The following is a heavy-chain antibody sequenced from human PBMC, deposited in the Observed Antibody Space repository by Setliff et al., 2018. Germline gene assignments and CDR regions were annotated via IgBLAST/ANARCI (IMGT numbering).Heavy chain of an antibody. V-gene: IGHV1-24*01. Sequence: GASVKVSCKVPGYTLTELSMHWVRQAPGKGLEWMGGFDPEDGETIYAQKFQGRVTMTEDTSTDTAYMELSSLRSEDTAVYYCATSVSWIQLVLYPQGHPEPFDYWGQGTLVTVSS. CDR1: GYTLTELS. J-gene: IGHJ4*02. D-gene: IGHD5-18*01. CDR3: ATSVSWIQLVLYPQGHPEPFDY. CDR2: FDPEDGET.